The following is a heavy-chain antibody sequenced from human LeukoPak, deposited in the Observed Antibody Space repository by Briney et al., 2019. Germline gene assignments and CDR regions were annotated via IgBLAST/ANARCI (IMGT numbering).Heavy chain of an antibody. J-gene: IGHJ6*04. V-gene: IGHV3-7*01. D-gene: IGHD3-10*02. Sequence: GESLRLSCAASGFTFTTYWMSWVRQAPGKGLEWVANIKQDGNEKYYVDSVKGRFTISRDNAKNSLYLQMNSLRAEDTAVYYCAELSITMIGGVWGKGTTVTISS. CDR2: IKQDGNEK. CDR3: AELSITMIGGV. CDR1: GFTFTTYW.